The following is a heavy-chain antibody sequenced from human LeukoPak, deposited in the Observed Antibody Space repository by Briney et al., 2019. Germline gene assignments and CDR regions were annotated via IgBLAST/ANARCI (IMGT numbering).Heavy chain of an antibody. Sequence: GGSLRLSCAASGFTFSNYWMTWVRQAPGEGLQWVANTKQEGSEKFYVDSVKGRFTISRDNAKNSLFLQMNSLRAEDTAVYYCARDIGDYWGQGTLVTVSS. CDR3: ARDIGDY. CDR1: GFTFSNYW. CDR2: TKQEGSEK. V-gene: IGHV3-7*01. J-gene: IGHJ4*02.